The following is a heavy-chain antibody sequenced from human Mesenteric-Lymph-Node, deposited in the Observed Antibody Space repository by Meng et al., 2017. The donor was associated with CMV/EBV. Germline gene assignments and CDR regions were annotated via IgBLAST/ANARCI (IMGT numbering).Heavy chain of an antibody. Sequence: RGSLRLSCAASGFTFNSYSMNWVRQAPGKGLEWVSYISGSSSTTYYADSVKGRFTISRDNAKNSLNLQMNSLRAEDSAVYYCADPPVGFWGQGTLVTVSS. CDR1: GFTFNSYS. CDR3: ADPPVGF. D-gene: IGHD4-23*01. V-gene: IGHV3-48*04. CDR2: ISGSSSTT. J-gene: IGHJ1*01.